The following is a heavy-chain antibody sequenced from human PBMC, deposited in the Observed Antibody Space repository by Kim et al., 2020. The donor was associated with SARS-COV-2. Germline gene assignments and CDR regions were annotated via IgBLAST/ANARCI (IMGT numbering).Heavy chain of an antibody. Sequence: SETLSLTCTVSGGSISSSSYYWGWIRQPPGKGLEWIGSIYYSGSTYYNPSLKSRVTISVDTSKNQFSLKLSAVTAADTAVYYCARETVDTAMVTKKFDYWGQGTLVTVSS. CDR1: GGSISSSSYY. CDR2: IYYSGST. J-gene: IGHJ4*02. D-gene: IGHD5-18*01. CDR3: ARETVDTAMVTKKFDY. V-gene: IGHV4-39*02.